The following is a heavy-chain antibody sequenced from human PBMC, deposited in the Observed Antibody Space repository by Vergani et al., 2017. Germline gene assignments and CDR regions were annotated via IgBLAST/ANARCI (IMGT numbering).Heavy chain of an antibody. CDR2: ISGSGGST. D-gene: IGHD3-3*01. Sequence: EVQLLESGGGLVQPGGSLRLSCAASGFTFSSYAMSWVRQAPGKGLEWVSAISGSGGSTYYADSVKGRFTISRDNSKNTLYLQMNSLRAEDTAVYYCARGMYDFWSGYYVPFDYWGQGTLVTVSS. CDR3: ARGMYDFWSGYYVPFDY. J-gene: IGHJ4*02. CDR1: GFTFSSYA. V-gene: IGHV3-23*01.